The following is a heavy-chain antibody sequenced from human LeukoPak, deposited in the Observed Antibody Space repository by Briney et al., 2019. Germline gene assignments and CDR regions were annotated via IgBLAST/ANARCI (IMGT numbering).Heavy chain of an antibody. Sequence: SETLSLTCTVSGGSISSYYWSWIRQPPGKGLEWIGYIYYSGSTNYNPSLKSRVTISVDTSKNQFSLKLSSVTAADTAVYYCARVSGELRYNWFDPWGQGTLVTVSS. CDR3: ARVSGELRYNWFDP. V-gene: IGHV4-59*12. D-gene: IGHD1-26*01. CDR1: GGSISSYY. J-gene: IGHJ5*02. CDR2: IYYSGST.